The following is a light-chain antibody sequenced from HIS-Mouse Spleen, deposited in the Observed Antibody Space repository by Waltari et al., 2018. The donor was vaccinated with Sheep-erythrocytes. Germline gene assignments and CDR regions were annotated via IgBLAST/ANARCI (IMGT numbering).Light chain of an antibody. CDR2: EGS. Sequence: QSALTQPASVSGSPGQSITIPCTGTSSDVGSYNLVSWYQQHPGKARKLMIYEGSKRPSGVSQRFCGSKSGNTASLTISGLQAEDEADYYCCSCAGSSTPWVFGGGTKLTVL. V-gene: IGLV2-23*01. J-gene: IGLJ3*02. CDR3: CSCAGSSTPWV. CDR1: SSDVGSYNL.